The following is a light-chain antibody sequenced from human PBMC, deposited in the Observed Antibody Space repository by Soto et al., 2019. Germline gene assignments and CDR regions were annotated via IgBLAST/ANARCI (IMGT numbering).Light chain of an antibody. CDR3: QQYQTYAT. V-gene: IGKV1-5*01. CDR1: QTIRSL. Sequence: DIHMTQSPSTLSCSFGDSVTITFRASQTIRSLLAWYQQKPGKAPKALIYDASRLGSGVPSRFSGSGSGTEFTLTISSLQPDDFATYYCQQYQTYATFGQGTRLEIK. CDR2: DAS. J-gene: IGKJ5*01.